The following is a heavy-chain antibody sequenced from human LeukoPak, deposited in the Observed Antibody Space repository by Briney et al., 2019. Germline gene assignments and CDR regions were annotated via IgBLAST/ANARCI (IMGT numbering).Heavy chain of an antibody. J-gene: IGHJ6*03. CDR1: GGTFSSYA. Sequence: ASVKVSCKASGGTFSSYAISWVRQAPGQGLEWMGIINPSGGSTSYAQKFQGRVTMTRDTSTSTVYMELSSLRSEDTAVYYCARDVDSSTSSSHYYYYMDVWGKGTTVTVSS. CDR2: INPSGGST. D-gene: IGHD2-2*01. V-gene: IGHV1-46*01. CDR3: ARDVDSSTSSSHYYYYMDV.